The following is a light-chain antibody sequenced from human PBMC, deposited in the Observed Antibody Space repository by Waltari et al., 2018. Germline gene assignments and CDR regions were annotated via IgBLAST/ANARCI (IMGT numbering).Light chain of an antibody. CDR2: EGS. V-gene: IGLV2-23*01. CDR3: CSYAGGATYV. CDR1: SRDVGSNNF. J-gene: IGLJ1*01. Sequence: QSALSQPASVSGSPGQSITISCPGCSRDVGSNNFVSWYQQLPGKAPKLMIYEGSKRPSGVSDRFSGSKSGNTASLTISGLQAEDEADYYCCSYAGGATYVFGSGTKVNVL.